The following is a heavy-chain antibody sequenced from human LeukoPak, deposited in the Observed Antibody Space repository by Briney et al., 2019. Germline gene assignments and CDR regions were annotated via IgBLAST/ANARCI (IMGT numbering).Heavy chain of an antibody. CDR2: IKSKTDGGTT. CDR3: TTCGGDCYPFDY. J-gene: IGHJ4*02. V-gene: IGHV3-15*01. CDR1: GFTFSNAW. Sequence: GGSLRLSCAASGFTFSNAWMSWVRQAPGKGLEWVGPIKSKTDGGTTDYAAPVKGRFTISRDESKNTLYLQMNSLKTEDTAVYYCTTCGGDCYPFDYWGQGTLVTVSS. D-gene: IGHD2-21*02.